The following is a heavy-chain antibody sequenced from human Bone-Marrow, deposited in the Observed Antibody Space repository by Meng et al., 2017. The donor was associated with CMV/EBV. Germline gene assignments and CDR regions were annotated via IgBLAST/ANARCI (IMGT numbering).Heavy chain of an antibody. V-gene: IGHV3-66*02. CDR1: GFTVNNNY. D-gene: IGHD3-10*01. CDR3: ARDYRGPLGY. CDR2: NYRDGSA. J-gene: IGHJ4*02. Sequence: GGSLRLSCTASGFTVNNNYMSWVRQAPGKGLDWVSVNYRDGSAYYAESVKGRFTISRDNSRNTLYLQMSSLRPEDTAVYYCARDYRGPLGYWGQGTLVTVSS.